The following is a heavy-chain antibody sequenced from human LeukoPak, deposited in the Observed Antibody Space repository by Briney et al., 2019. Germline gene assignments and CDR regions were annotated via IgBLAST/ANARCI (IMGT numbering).Heavy chain of an antibody. J-gene: IGHJ4*02. Sequence: GGSLRLSCAASGFTFSNFAMIWVRQAPGKGLEWVSVIGSESGGIQYADSVKGRFTISRDNSKNTLHLQMNSLRVDDTALYYCAKYRTTSAPPRNFDYWGQGTLVTVSS. V-gene: IGHV3-23*01. CDR1: GFTFSNFA. D-gene: IGHD1-14*01. CDR3: AKYRTTSAPPRNFDY. CDR2: IGSESGGI.